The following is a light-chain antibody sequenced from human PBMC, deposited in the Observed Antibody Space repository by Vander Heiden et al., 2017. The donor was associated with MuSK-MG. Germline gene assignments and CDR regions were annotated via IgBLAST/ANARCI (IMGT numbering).Light chain of an antibody. Sequence: QSVLTQPPSASGTPGQRVTISCSGRSSNIGSDAVSWYQQLPGTAPKLLVYGNNLRPSGVPDRFSGSKSGTSASLAISGLQPEDEADYYCASWDDTLNGLVVFGGGTKLTVL. CDR2: GNN. CDR3: ASWDDTLNGLVV. CDR1: SSNIGSDA. V-gene: IGLV1-44*01. J-gene: IGLJ2*01.